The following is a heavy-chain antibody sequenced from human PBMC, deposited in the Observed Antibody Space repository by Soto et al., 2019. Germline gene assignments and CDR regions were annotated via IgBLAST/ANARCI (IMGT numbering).Heavy chain of an antibody. CDR3: AKPRGAMIYAISVYGMDV. J-gene: IGHJ6*02. D-gene: IGHD2-8*01. CDR1: GFSFSSFA. CDR2: ISGSADST. Sequence: EVQLLESGGGFIHPGGSLRLSCAASGFSFSSFAMNWVRQAPGKGLEWVSSISGSADSTFYADSVKGRFTISRDNSKSTLYLQINSLRAEDTAVYYCAKPRGAMIYAISVYGMDVWGQGTTVTVSS. V-gene: IGHV3-23*01.